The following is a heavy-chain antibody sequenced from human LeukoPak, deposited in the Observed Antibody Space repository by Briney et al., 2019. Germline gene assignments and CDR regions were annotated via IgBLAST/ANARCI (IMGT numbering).Heavy chain of an antibody. Sequence: GASVKVSCKASGGTFSNSAISWVRQAPGQGLEWMGGIIPIFGTANYAQRFQGRVTITADESTTTAYMEVSSLRSEDTAVYYCAREGQDYYDRGNSLDYWGQGTLVTVSS. CDR3: AREGQDYYDRGNSLDY. CDR2: IIPIFGTA. D-gene: IGHD3-22*01. CDR1: GGTFSNSA. V-gene: IGHV1-69*13. J-gene: IGHJ4*02.